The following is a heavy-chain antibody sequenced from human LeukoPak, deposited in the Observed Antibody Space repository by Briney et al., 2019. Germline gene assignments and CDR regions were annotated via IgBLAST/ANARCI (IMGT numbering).Heavy chain of an antibody. D-gene: IGHD3-16*01. V-gene: IGHV4-59*01. Sequence: SETLSLTCTVSDGSISSYYWSWIRQPPGKGLEWIGYIYNSGSTNYNPSLKSRVTISVDTSKKQFSLKLSSVTATDTAVYYCARHAFYYYYYMDVWGKGTTVTVSS. CDR2: IYNSGST. CDR3: ARHAFYYYYYMDV. J-gene: IGHJ6*03. CDR1: DGSISSYY.